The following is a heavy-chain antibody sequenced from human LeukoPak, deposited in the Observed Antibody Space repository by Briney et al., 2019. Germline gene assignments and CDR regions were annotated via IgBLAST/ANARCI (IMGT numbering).Heavy chain of an antibody. CDR1: GFTFSSYS. D-gene: IGHD2-2*01. Sequence: GGSLRLSCAASGFTFSSYSMNWVRQAPGKGLEWVSYISSSSSTIYYADSVKGRFTISRDNAKNSLYLQMNSLRAEDTAVYYCARDSTVVVPAAISFDYWGQGTLATVSS. V-gene: IGHV3-48*01. J-gene: IGHJ4*02. CDR2: ISSSSSTI. CDR3: ARDSTVVVPAAISFDY.